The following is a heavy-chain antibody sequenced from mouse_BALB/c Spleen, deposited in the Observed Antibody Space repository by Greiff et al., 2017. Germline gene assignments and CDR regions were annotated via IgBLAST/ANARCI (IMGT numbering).Heavy chain of an antibody. CDR1: GFTFSSYG. Sequence: EVQVVESGGGLVQPGGSLKLSCAASGFTFSSYGMSWVRQTPDKRLELVATINSNGGSTYYPDSVKGRFTISRDNAKNTLYLQMSSLKSEDTAMYYCARGPDYFDYWGQGTTLTVSS. CDR2: INSNGGST. CDR3: ARGPDYFDY. J-gene: IGHJ2*01. V-gene: IGHV5-6-3*01.